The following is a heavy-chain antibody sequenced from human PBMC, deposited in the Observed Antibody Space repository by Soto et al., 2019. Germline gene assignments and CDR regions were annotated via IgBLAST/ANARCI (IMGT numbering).Heavy chain of an antibody. D-gene: IGHD5-18*01. J-gene: IGHJ4*02. Sequence: ASVKVSCKASGYTLSNYAMHWVRQAPGQRLEWMGWINAGNGDIKYSQKFQGRVSITRDTSANTAYMELSSLRSEDTAVYYCARVREPGYSYVPYDYWGRGTLVTVSS. CDR1: GYTLSNYA. CDR2: INAGNGDI. V-gene: IGHV1-3*01. CDR3: ARVREPGYSYVPYDY.